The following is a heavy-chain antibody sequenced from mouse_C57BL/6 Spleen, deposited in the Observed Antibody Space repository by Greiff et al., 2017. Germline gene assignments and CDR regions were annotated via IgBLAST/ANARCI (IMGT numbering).Heavy chain of an antibody. CDR3: ARIYDGYYIYYFDY. D-gene: IGHD2-3*01. J-gene: IGHJ2*01. CDR1: GYSFTSYY. Sequence: QVQLQQSGPELVKPGASVKISCKASGYSFTSYYIHWVKQRPGQGLEWIGWIYPGSGNTKYNEKFKGKATLTADPSSSTAYMQLSSLTSEDSAVYYRARIYDGYYIYYFDYWGQGTTPTVSS. CDR2: IYPGSGNT. V-gene: IGHV1-66*01.